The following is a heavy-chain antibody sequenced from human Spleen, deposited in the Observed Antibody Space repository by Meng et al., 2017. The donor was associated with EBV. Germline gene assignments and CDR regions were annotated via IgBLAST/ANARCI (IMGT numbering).Heavy chain of an antibody. V-gene: IGHV4-61*01. CDR3: ARMGSYRYIDY. CDR2: IYYSVNT. J-gene: IGHJ4*02. Sequence: QVKCKGSGTRWVTPSGTRSSTCKVSGGSVSSASYSWSWIRQPPGKGLEWIGYIYYSVNTSYNPSLRSRVTISVDTSRNLFSLKLSSVTAADTAVYYCARMGSYRYIDYWGQGSLVTVSS. D-gene: IGHD3-16*02. CDR1: GGSVSSASYS.